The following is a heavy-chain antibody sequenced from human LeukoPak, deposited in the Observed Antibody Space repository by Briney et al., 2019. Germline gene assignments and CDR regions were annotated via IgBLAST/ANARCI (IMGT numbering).Heavy chain of an antibody. Sequence: PGGSLRLSCAASGFTFSSYAMSWVRQAPGKGLEWVSVISGSGGSTYYADSVKGRFTISRDNSKNTLYLQMNSLRAEDTAVYYCAKDCFDDSSGYSYYYYYYMDVCGKATTVSVSS. CDR1: GFTFSSYA. J-gene: IGHJ6*03. D-gene: IGHD3-22*01. CDR3: AKDCFDDSSGYSYYYYYYMDV. CDR2: ISGSGGST. V-gene: IGHV3-23*01.